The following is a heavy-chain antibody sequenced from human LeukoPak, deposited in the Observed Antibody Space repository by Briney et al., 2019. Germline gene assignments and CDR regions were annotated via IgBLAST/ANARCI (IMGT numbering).Heavy chain of an antibody. CDR1: GFTFSSYA. D-gene: IGHD3-16*02. CDR2: ISGSSGST. Sequence: PGGSLRLSCAASGFTFSSYAMSWVRQAPGKGLEWVSAISGSSGSTYYADSVKGRFTISRDNSKNTLYLQMNSLRAEDTAVYYCAKDKRLGELSFDAFDIWGQGTMVTVSS. CDR3: AKDKRLGELSFDAFDI. V-gene: IGHV3-23*01. J-gene: IGHJ3*02.